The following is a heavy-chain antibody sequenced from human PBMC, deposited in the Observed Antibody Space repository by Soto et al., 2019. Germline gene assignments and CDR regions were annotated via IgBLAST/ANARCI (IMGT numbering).Heavy chain of an antibody. D-gene: IGHD3-3*01. V-gene: IGHV5-51*01. Sequence: PGESLKISCKGSGYSFTSYWIGWVRQMPGKGLEWMGIIYPGDSDTRYSPSFQGQVTISADKSISTAYLQWSSLKASDTAMYYCATHTAAYYDFWSGYPTDAFDIWGQGTMVTVSS. J-gene: IGHJ3*02. CDR3: ATHTAAYYDFWSGYPTDAFDI. CDR2: IYPGDSDT. CDR1: GYSFTSYW.